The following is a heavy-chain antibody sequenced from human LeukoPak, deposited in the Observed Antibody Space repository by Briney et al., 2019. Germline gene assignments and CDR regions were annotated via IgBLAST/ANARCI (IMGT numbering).Heavy chain of an antibody. CDR3: ARGRGATGYFDY. CDR2: MTGNGGTT. Sequence: PGGSLRLSCAASGFTFSAYAMSWVRQAPGKGLEWVSGMTGNGGTTYHADSVKGRFTISRDNAKNSLYLQMNSLRAEDTAVYYCARGRGATGYFDYWGQGTLVTVSS. CDR1: GFTFSAYA. V-gene: IGHV3-23*01. D-gene: IGHD3-10*01. J-gene: IGHJ4*02.